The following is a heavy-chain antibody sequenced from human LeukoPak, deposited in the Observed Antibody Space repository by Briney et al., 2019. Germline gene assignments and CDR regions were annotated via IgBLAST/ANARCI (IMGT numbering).Heavy chain of an antibody. CDR3: ARVGYYYGSGSYWFDP. J-gene: IGHJ5*02. Sequence: SVKVSCKASGGTFSSYAISWVRQAPGQGLEWMGGIIPIFGTANYAQKFQGRVTITTDESTSTAYVELSSLRSEDTAVYYCARVGYYYGSGSYWFDPWGQGTLVTVSS. CDR1: GGTFSSYA. CDR2: IIPIFGTA. D-gene: IGHD3-10*01. V-gene: IGHV1-69*05.